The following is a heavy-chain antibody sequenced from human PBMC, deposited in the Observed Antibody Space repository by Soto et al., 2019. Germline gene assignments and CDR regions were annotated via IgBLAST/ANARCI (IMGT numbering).Heavy chain of an antibody. Sequence: KPSETLSLTCAVYGGSFSGYYWSWIRQPPGKGLEWIGEINHSGSTNYNPSLKSRVTISVDTSKNQFSLKLSSVTAADTAVYYCARGGPSRTSWRRQNWFDPWGQGTLVTVSS. J-gene: IGHJ5*02. CDR1: GGSFSGYY. D-gene: IGHD2-2*01. CDR3: ARGGPSRTSWRRQNWFDP. CDR2: INHSGST. V-gene: IGHV4-34*01.